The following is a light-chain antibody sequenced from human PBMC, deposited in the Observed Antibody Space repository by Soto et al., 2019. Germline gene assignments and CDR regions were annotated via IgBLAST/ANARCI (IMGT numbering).Light chain of an antibody. V-gene: IGKV1-9*01. CDR1: QALSNY. Sequence: DIQLTQSPSVLSASVGDTVTITCRASQALSNYLAWYQQKPGKAPDLLIYSASTLQSGVPSRFSGSGSETEFSLTISSLQPEDFATYYCQQSYSTQYTFGQGTKLEIK. CDR2: SAS. J-gene: IGKJ2*01. CDR3: QQSYSTQYT.